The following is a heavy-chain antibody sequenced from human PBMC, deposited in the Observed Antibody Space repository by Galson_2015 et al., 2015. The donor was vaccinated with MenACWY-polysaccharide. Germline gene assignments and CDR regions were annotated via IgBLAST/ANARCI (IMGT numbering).Heavy chain of an antibody. J-gene: IGHJ5*02. Sequence: SLRLSCAASGFTFSYYSMNWVRQAPGKGLEWVSSISNSDRYIYYADSVKGRFTISRDNSKNTLYLQMNSLRAEDTAVYYCAREGAGTSSRFDPWGQGTLVTVSS. D-gene: IGHD2-2*01. CDR2: ISNSDRYI. V-gene: IGHV3-21*01. CDR1: GFTFSYYS. CDR3: AREGAGTSSRFDP.